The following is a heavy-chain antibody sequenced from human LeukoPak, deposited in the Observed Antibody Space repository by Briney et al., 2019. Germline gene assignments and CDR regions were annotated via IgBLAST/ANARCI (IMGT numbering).Heavy chain of an antibody. J-gene: IGHJ4*02. CDR2: IWYDGSNK. CDR3: ARDLCSSTSCTLIDY. CDR1: GFTFSSYG. V-gene: IGHV3-33*01. D-gene: IGHD2-2*01. Sequence: GGSLRLSCAASGFTFSSYGMHWVRQAPGKGLEWVAVIWYDGSNKYYADSVKGRFTISRDNSKNTLYPQMNSLRAEDTAVYYCARDLCSSTSCTLIDYWGQGTLVTVSS.